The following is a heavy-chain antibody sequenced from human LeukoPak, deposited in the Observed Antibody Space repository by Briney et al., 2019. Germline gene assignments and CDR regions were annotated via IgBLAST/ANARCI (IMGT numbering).Heavy chain of an antibody. J-gene: IGHJ5*02. CDR1: GDSISSGGYS. D-gene: IGHD3-10*01. V-gene: IGHV4-30-2*01. CDR3: ARVVVAAIRGVYAQKWFDT. CDR2: IDHSGST. Sequence: MSSETLSLTCAVSGDSISSGGYSGSWVRQPPGKGLEWIGYIDHSGSTDYNPSLRGRITISVARSKNQFSLRLTSVTAADTAVYYCARVVVAAIRGVYAQKWFDTWGQGTLVTVSS.